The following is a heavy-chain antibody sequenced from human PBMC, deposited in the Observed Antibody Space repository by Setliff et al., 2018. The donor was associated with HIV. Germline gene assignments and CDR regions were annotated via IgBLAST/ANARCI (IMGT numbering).Heavy chain of an antibody. Sequence: SETLSLTCTVSGGSISSGSYYWSWIRQPPGKGLEWIGSIYYSGSTYYNPSLKSRVTISVDTSKNQFSLKLSSVTAADTAVYYCARDRDYNFWGGGRLSAFDIWGQGTMVTVSS. J-gene: IGHJ3*02. CDR2: IYYSGST. D-gene: IGHD3-3*01. CDR3: ARDRDYNFWGGGRLSAFDI. CDR1: GGSISSGSYY. V-gene: IGHV4-39*07.